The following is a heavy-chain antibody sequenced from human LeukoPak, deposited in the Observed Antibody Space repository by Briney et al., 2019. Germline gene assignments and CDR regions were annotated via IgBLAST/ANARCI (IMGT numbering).Heavy chain of an antibody. Sequence: GGSLRLSCAASGFTFDDYAMHWVRQAPGKGLEWVSGLSWNGATVGYADSVKGRFTISRDNAKNSLYLQMNSLRAEDMALYYCAKGGRWEPNVYFDYWGQGTLVTVSS. V-gene: IGHV3-9*03. CDR3: AKGGRWEPNVYFDY. D-gene: IGHD1-26*01. CDR1: GFTFDDYA. J-gene: IGHJ4*02. CDR2: LSWNGATV.